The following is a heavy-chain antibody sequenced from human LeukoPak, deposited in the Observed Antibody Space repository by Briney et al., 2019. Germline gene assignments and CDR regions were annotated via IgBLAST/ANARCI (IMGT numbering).Heavy chain of an antibody. CDR2: ISVSGNTV. D-gene: IGHD5-12*01. J-gene: IGHJ3*02. V-gene: IGHV3-11*04. CDR3: SRGGGSTGAFDI. CDR1: GFIFSDYF. Sequence: GGSLRLSCEASGFIFSDYFVNWVRLTPGKRLEWISYISVSGNTVHYAESVRGRFSISRDFAGNSVYLQMNSLRVDDTAVYYCSRGGGSTGAFDIWGQGTLATVSS.